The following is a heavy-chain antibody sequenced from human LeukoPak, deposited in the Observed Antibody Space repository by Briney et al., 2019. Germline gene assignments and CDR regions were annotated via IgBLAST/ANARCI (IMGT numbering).Heavy chain of an antibody. CDR1: GYTFTSYD. Sequence: GASVKVSCKASGYTFTSYDINWVRQATRQGLEWMGWMNPNSGNTGYAQKFQGRVTMTRNTSISTAYMELSSLRSEDTAVYYCARRPRKGNWFDPWGQGTLVTVSS. J-gene: IGHJ5*02. V-gene: IGHV1-8*01. CDR2: MNPNSGNT. CDR3: ARRPRKGNWFDP.